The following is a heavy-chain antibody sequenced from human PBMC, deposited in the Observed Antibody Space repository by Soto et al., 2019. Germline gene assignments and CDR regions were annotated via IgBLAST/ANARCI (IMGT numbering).Heavy chain of an antibody. V-gene: IGHV4-31*03. Sequence: SETPSLTCTVSGGSISSGGYYWSWIRQHPGKGLEWIGYIYYSGSTYYNPSLKSRVTISVDTSKNQFSLKLSSVTAADTAVYYCAGRGYDILTGPDYYYYGMDVWGQGTTVTVSS. CDR1: GGSISSGGYY. D-gene: IGHD3-9*01. J-gene: IGHJ6*02. CDR3: AGRGYDILTGPDYYYYGMDV. CDR2: IYYSGST.